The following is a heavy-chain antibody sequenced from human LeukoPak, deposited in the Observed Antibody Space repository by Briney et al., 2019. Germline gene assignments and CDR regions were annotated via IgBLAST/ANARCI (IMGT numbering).Heavy chain of an antibody. Sequence: TGGSLRLSCAASGFTFSDYYMSWIRQAPGKGLEWVSYISSSGSTIYYADSVRGRFTISRDNAKNLLYLHMNSLRVEDTAVYYCARVDRGDYSSSPVPYYNYYMNVWGKGTTVTVSS. J-gene: IGHJ6*03. V-gene: IGHV3-11*01. CDR3: ARVDRGDYSSSPVPYYNYYMNV. CDR2: ISSSGSTI. D-gene: IGHD6-13*01. CDR1: GFTFSDYY.